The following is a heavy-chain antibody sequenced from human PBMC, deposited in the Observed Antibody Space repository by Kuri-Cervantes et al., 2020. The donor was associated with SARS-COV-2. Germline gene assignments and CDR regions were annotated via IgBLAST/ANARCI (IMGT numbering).Heavy chain of an antibody. D-gene: IGHD1-26*01. CDR3: ARDPDSGSYYGAFDI. CDR2: ISGSGGST. Sequence: ETLSLTCAASGFTFSSYAMSWVRQAPGKGLEWVSAISGSGGSTYYADSVKGRFTISRDNSKNTLYLQMNSLRAEDTAVYYCARDPDSGSYYGAFDIWGQGTMVTVSS. J-gene: IGHJ3*02. V-gene: IGHV3-23*01. CDR1: GFTFSSYA.